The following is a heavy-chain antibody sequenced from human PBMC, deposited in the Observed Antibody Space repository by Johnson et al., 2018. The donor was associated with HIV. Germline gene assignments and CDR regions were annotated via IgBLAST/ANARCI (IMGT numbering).Heavy chain of an antibody. CDR3: AREYSSSWFPPSRAFDI. D-gene: IGHD6-13*01. CDR2: IKQDGSEK. Sequence: VQLVESGGGVVQPGGSLRLSCAASGFTFSSYWMSWVRQAPGKGLEWVANIKQDGSEKYYVDSVKGRFTISRDNAKNSLYLQMKSLRAEDTAVYYCAREYSSSWFPPSRAFDIWGQGTMVTVSS. CDR1: GFTFSSYW. V-gene: IGHV3-7*03. J-gene: IGHJ3*02.